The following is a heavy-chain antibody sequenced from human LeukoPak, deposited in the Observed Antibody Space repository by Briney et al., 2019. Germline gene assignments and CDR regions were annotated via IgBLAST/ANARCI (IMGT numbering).Heavy chain of an antibody. Sequence: PSETLSLTCTVSGGSISSYYWSWIRQPPGKGLEWIGYIYYSGSTNYNPSLKSRVTISVDTSKNQFSLRLSSVTAADTAVYYCAREGPSTYGSGSYDAFDIWGQGTMVTVSS. CDR3: AREGPSTYGSGSYDAFDI. D-gene: IGHD3-10*01. CDR1: GGSISSYY. J-gene: IGHJ3*02. V-gene: IGHV4-59*01. CDR2: IYYSGST.